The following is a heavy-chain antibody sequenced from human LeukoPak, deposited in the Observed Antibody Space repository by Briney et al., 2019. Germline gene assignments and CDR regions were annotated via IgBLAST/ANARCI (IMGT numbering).Heavy chain of an antibody. CDR2: IYYSGST. J-gene: IGHJ5*02. D-gene: IGHD3-10*01. CDR1: GGSISSSSYY. V-gene: IGHV4-39*01. Sequence: PSETLSLTCTVSGGSISSSSYYWGWIRQPPGKGLEWIGSIYYSGSTYCNPSLKSRVTISVDTSKNQFSLKLSSVTAADTAVYYCARVVTMVRGVIDPWGQGTLVTVSS. CDR3: ARVVTMVRGVIDP.